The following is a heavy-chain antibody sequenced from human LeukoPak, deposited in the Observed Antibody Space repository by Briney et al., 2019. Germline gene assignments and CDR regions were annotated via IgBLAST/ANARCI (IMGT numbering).Heavy chain of an antibody. Sequence: PGGSLRLSCTTSEFIFSNAWMNWVRQAPGKGLEWVGLITNKADGGTTNYAAPVKGRFSISRDDSENTLYLHMNSLKTEDTAVYYCSTYLGGRGGQGTLVTVSS. D-gene: IGHD3-16*01. CDR3: STYLGGR. J-gene: IGHJ4*02. V-gene: IGHV3-15*01. CDR2: ITNKADGGTT. CDR1: EFIFSNAW.